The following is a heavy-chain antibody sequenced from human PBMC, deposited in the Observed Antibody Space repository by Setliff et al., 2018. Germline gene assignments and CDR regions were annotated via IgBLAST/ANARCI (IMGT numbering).Heavy chain of an antibody. V-gene: IGHV7-4-1*02. CDR1: GYTFSSYA. J-gene: IGHJ6*03. D-gene: IGHD5-12*01. CDR3: ARASRYGTIKYRGDYYMDV. Sequence: GASVKVSCKASGYTFSSYAMGWMRQAPGQRLEWMGWINTNTGNPSYAQDFTGRLVFSLDTSVSTAYLQISSLKADDTAVYYCARASRYGTIKYRGDYYMDVWGKGTTVTVSS. CDR2: INTNTGNP.